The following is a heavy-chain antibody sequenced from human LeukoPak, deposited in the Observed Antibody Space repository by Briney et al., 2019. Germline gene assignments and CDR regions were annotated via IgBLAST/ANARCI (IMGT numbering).Heavy chain of an antibody. CDR1: GFTFSSYA. J-gene: IGHJ6*03. CDR2: ISGSGGST. D-gene: IGHD6-13*01. V-gene: IGHV3-23*01. Sequence: GGSLRLSCAASGFTFSSYAMSWVRQAPGKGLEWVSAISGSGGSTYYADSVKGRFTISRDNSKNTLYLQMNSLRAEDTAVYYCAKDYGSSWYYYYYYMDVWGKGTTATVSS. CDR3: AKDYGSSWYYYYYYMDV.